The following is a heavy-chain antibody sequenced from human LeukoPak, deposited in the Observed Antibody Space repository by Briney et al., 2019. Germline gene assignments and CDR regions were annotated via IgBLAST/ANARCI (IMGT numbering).Heavy chain of an antibody. J-gene: IGHJ4*02. D-gene: IGHD2-2*01. Sequence: GGSLRLSCAASGFTFSSYAMSWVRQAPGRGLEWVSAISGSGGSTYYADSVKGRFTISRDNSKNTLCLQMNSLRAEDTAVYYCAKVGQDQDFDYWGQGTLVTVSS. CDR2: ISGSGGST. V-gene: IGHV3-23*01. CDR1: GFTFSSYA. CDR3: AKVGQDQDFDY.